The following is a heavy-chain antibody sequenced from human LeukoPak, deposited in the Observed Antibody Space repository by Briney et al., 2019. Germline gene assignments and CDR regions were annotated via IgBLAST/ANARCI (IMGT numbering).Heavy chain of an antibody. CDR1: GFTFGGYA. J-gene: IGHJ4*02. D-gene: IGHD6-19*01. CDR2: IRSKAYGGTT. CDR3: TRSTAVAGFDY. V-gene: IGHV3-49*03. Sequence: HPGGPLRLSCTASGFTFGGYAMSWFRQAPGKGLEWVGFIRSKAYGGTTEYAASVKGRFTISRDDSKSIAYLQMNSLKTEDTAVYYCTRSTAVAGFDYWGQGTLVTVSS.